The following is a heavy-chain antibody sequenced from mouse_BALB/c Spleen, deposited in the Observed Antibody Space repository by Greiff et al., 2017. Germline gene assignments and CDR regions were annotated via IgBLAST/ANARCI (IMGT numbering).Heavy chain of an antibody. Sequence: EVQLQQSGPELMKPGASVKISCKASGYSFTSYYMHWVKQSHGKGLEWIGYIDPFNGGTSYNQKFKGKATLTVDKSSSTAYMHLSSLTSEDSAVYYCARTCGHYGFAYWGQGTLVTVSA. CDR1: GYSFTSYY. CDR3: ARTCGHYGFAY. V-gene: IGHV1S135*01. J-gene: IGHJ3*01. CDR2: IDPFNGGT. D-gene: IGHD2-1*01.